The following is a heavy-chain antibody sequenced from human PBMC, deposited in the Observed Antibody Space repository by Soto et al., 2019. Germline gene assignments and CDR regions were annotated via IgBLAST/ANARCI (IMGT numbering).Heavy chain of an antibody. CDR2: IYYSGST. CDR1: GCSIISYY. CDR3: ERSGVVVVDAKNWLET. V-gene: IGHV4-59*01. D-gene: IGHD2-15*01. J-gene: IGHJ5*02. Sequence: PSATXSLTCTFSGCSIISYYWIWIRQPPGKGLEWIGYIYYSGSTNYNPSLKSRVNISVDTSKNQFSLKLRSVNAADTAVYYCERSGVVVVDAKNWLETWGQGTLVKVYS.